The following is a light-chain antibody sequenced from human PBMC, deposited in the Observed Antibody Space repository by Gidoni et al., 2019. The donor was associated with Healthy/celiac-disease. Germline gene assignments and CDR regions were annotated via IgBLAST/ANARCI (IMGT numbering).Light chain of an antibody. CDR2: QDS. CDR3: QAWDSSTAVV. Sequence: SYELTQPTSVPVSPGQTATITCSGDKLGDKYACWYQQKPGQSPVLVIYQDSKRPSGIPERFSGSNSGNTATLTISGTQAMDEADYYCQAWDSSTAVVFGGGTKLTVL. J-gene: IGLJ2*01. CDR1: KLGDKY. V-gene: IGLV3-1*01.